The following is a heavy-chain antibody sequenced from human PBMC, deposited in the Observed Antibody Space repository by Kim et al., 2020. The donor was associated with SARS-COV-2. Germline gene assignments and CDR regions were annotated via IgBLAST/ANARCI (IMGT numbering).Heavy chain of an antibody. J-gene: IGHJ4*02. Sequence: GGSLRLSCAVSGFTFSSYTMSWVRQASGKGLEWVSVVYSGGSSTYYADSVKGRFTISRDDSKNTLYLQMNSLRVGDTAVYYCAKGSGSYRLYYFEHWGQGALVTLSS. V-gene: IGHV3-23*03. CDR3: AKGSGSYRLYYFEH. CDR2: VYSGGSST. CDR1: GFTFSSYT. D-gene: IGHD1-26*01.